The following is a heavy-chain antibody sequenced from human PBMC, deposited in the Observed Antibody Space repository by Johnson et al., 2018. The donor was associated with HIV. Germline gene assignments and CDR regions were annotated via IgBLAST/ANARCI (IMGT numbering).Heavy chain of an antibody. CDR2: INWNGGST. V-gene: IGHV3-20*04. D-gene: IGHD6-6*01. J-gene: IGHJ3*02. Sequence: VQLVESGGGVVRPGGSLRLSCAASGFTFDDYGMSWVRQAPGKGLGWVSGINWNGGSTGYEDSVKGRFTISRDNAKNSLYLQMNSLRAEDKALYYCAKGASSSDHGAFDIWGQGTMVTVSS. CDR3: AKGASSSDHGAFDI. CDR1: GFTFDDYG.